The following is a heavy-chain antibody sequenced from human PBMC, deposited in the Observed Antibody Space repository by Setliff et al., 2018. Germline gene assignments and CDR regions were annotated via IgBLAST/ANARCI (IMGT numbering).Heavy chain of an antibody. CDR2: IYSSGST. CDR1: GYSISSGYY. CDR3: ARESRYYYDNLGTLDY. D-gene: IGHD3-22*01. Sequence: NPSETLSLTCTVSGYSISSGYYWGWIRQPPGKGLEWIGYIYSSGSTYYNPSLKSRVSISVDTSKNQFSLKLSSVTAADTAVYYCARESRYYYDNLGTLDYWGQGTLVTVSS. V-gene: IGHV4-38-2*02. J-gene: IGHJ4*02.